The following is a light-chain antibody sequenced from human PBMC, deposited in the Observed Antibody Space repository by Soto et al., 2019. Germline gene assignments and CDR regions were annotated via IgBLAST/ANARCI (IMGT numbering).Light chain of an antibody. CDR2: GAS. CDR1: QSVDTTF. CDR3: QQYMSSVT. J-gene: IGKJ1*01. V-gene: IGKV3-20*01. Sequence: EIVLTQSPGSLSLSPGQRATLSCRASQSVDTTFFAWYQKKPGQAPRLLIQGASMRATGIPDRFSGSGSGTDFTLIISRLEPEDFAVYYCQQYMSSVTFGQGTKVEIK.